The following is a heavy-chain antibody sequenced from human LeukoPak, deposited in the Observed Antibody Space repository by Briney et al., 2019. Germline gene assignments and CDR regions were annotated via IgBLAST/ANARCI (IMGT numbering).Heavy chain of an antibody. CDR2: ISHSGST. V-gene: IGHV4-34*01. CDR1: GGSFSGYY. J-gene: IGHJ4*02. CDR3: ARGYDSSGYYRFLDY. Sequence: SETLSLTCAVYGGSFSGYYWTWIRQPPGKGLEWIGEISHSGSTNYNPSLKSRVAISVDTSKNQFSLKLSSVTAADMAVYYCARGYDSSGYYRFLDYWGQGALVTVSS. D-gene: IGHD3-22*01.